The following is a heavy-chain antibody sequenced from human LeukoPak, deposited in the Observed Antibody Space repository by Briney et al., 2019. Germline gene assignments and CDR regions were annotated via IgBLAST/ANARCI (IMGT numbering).Heavy chain of an antibody. J-gene: IGHJ3*02. CDR1: GDSISSRDYY. Sequence: SQTLSLTCSVSGDSISSRDYYWSWIRQPPGKGLEWIGYIYHSGSTYYNPSLKSRVTISVDRSKNQFSLKLSSVTAADTAVYYCARRPRHCSGGSCYADAFDIWGQGTMVTVSS. CDR3: ARRPRHCSGGSCYADAFDI. CDR2: IYHSGST. V-gene: IGHV4-30-2*01. D-gene: IGHD2-15*01.